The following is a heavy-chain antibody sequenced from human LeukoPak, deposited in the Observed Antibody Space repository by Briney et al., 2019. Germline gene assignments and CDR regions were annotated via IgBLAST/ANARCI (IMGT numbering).Heavy chain of an antibody. CDR1: GFTFRSYA. CDR3: AIAGVGATWVFDY. CDR2: ISSNGGGT. Sequence: GGSLRLSCAASGFTFRSYAMHWVRQAPGKGPEYVSTISSNGGGTYYANSVKGRFSISRDNSKNTLYLQMGSLRPEDMAVYYCAIAGVGATWVFDYWGQGTLVTVSS. J-gene: IGHJ4*02. D-gene: IGHD1-26*01. V-gene: IGHV3-64*01.